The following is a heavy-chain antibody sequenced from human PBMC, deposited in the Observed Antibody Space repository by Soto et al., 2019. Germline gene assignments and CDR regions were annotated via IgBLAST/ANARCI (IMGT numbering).Heavy chain of an antibody. CDR2: ISYDGSNK. J-gene: IGHJ6*02. D-gene: IGHD3-22*01. Sequence: GGSLRLSCAASGFTFSSYAMHWVRQAPGKGLEWVAVISYDGSNKYYADSVKGRFTISRDNSKNTLYLQMNSLRSEDTAVYYCVRAESYDSSGYYYYYYGMDVWGQGTTVTVSS. V-gene: IGHV3-30-3*01. CDR1: GFTFSSYA. CDR3: VRAESYDSSGYYYYYYGMDV.